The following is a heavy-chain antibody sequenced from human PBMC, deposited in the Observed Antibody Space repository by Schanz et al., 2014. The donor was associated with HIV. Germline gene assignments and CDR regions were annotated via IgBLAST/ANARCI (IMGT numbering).Heavy chain of an antibody. J-gene: IGHJ6*02. CDR2: ISYDGSNE. D-gene: IGHD3-3*01. CDR3: ARDYRFLQEYYYGMDV. CDR1: GFTFSTYG. V-gene: IGHV3-33*08. Sequence: QVQLVESGGGVVQPGRSLRLSCAASGFTFSTYGMHWVRQAPGKGLEWVAVISYDGSNEYYADSVKGRVTISRDNAKNTLYLQMNSLRAEDTAVYYCARDYRFLQEYYYGMDVWGQGTTVSVS.